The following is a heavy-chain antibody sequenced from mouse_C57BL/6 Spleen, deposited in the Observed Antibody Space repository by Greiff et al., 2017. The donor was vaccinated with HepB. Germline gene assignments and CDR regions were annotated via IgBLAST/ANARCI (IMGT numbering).Heavy chain of an antibody. CDR2: IDPNSGGT. D-gene: IGHD1-1*01. V-gene: IGHV1-72*01. CDR3: ARDSHYYGSGAY. CDR1: GYTFTSYW. Sequence: VQLQQPGAELVKPGASVKLSCKASGYTFTSYWVHWVKQRPGRGLEWIGRIDPNSGGTKYNEKFKSKATLTVDKPSSTAYMQLSSLTSEDSAVYYCARDSHYYGSGAYWGQGTLVTVSA. J-gene: IGHJ3*01.